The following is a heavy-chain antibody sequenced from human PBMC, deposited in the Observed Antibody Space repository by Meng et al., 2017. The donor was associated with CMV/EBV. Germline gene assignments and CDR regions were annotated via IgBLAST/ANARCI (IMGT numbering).Heavy chain of an antibody. J-gene: IGHJ6*02. CDR1: GFTFSSYA. Sequence: GGSLRLSCAASGFTFSSYAMHWVRQAPGKGLEWVAVISYDVSNKYYADSVKGRFTISRDNSKNTLYLQMNSLRAEDTAVYYCAREGLRTIFDRTYYYYGMDVWGQGTTVTVSS. CDR2: ISYDVSNK. CDR3: AREGLRTIFDRTYYYYGMDV. V-gene: IGHV3-30*04. D-gene: IGHD3-3*01.